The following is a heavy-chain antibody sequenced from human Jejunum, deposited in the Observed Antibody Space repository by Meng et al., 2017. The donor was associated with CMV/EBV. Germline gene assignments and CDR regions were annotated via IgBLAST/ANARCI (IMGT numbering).Heavy chain of an antibody. J-gene: IGHJ4*02. D-gene: IGHD5-18*01. CDR2: IDSSDST. CDR1: RFTFSSCA. Sequence: AASRFTFSSCATTWVRQAPGKGLEWVSTIDSSDSTYYADSVRGRFTISRDNSMNTLYLQMNSLRAEDTAVYYCAKSLVDTAMDLDEWSQETLVTVSS. CDR3: AKSLVDTAMDLDE. V-gene: IGHV3-23*01.